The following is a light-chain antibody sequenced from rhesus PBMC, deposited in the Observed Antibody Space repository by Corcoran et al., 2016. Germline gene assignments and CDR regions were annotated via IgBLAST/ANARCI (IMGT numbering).Light chain of an antibody. CDR2: AAS. CDR3: LQHNSYPYS. J-gene: IGKJ2*01. Sequence: DIQMTQSPSSLSASVGDTVTITCRARQGISSYLNWFQQKPGKAPKLLIYAASSLESGVPSRFRGSESGTEFTLTISSLQPEDFAAYYGLQHNSYPYSFGQGTKVEIK. CDR1: QGISSY. V-gene: IGKV1-28*01.